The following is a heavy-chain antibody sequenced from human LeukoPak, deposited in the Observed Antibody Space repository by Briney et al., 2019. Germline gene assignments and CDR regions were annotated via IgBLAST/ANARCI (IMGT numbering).Heavy chain of an antibody. CDR3: TRAPWDSSGWKRCFDY. Sequence: PGGSLRLSCTASGFTFGDYAMSWVRQAPGKGLEWVGFIRSKAYGGTTEYAASVKGRFTISRDDSKSIAYLQMNSLKTEDTAVYYCTRAPWDSSGWKRCFDYWGQGTLVTVSS. D-gene: IGHD6-19*01. CDR2: IRSKAYGGTT. J-gene: IGHJ4*02. CDR1: GFTFGDYA. V-gene: IGHV3-49*04.